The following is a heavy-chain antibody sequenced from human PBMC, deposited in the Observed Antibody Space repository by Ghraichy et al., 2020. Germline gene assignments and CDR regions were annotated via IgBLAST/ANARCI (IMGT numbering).Heavy chain of an antibody. CDR2: IYPGDSDT. V-gene: IGHV5-51*01. Sequence: GEGRKSSCKGSGYSFTSYWIGWVRQMPGKGLEWMGIIYPGDSDTRYSPSFQGQVTISADKSISTAYLQWSSLKASDTAMYYCARLGASTVVTPIYYFDYWGQGTLVTVSS. D-gene: IGHD4-23*01. J-gene: IGHJ4*02. CDR1: GYSFTSYW. CDR3: ARLGASTVVTPIYYFDY.